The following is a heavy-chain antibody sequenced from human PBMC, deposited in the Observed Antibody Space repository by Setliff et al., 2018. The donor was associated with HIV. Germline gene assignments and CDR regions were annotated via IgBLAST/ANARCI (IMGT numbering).Heavy chain of an antibody. Sequence: PGESLKISCQGSANSFATYWIGWVRQMPGKGLEWMGIIYPDDSYTRYSPSFQGQVTISADKSINTAYLQWSSLKASDTAMYYCARRRSVAGALDYWGQGTLVTVSS. CDR3: ARRRSVAGALDY. J-gene: IGHJ4*02. V-gene: IGHV5-51*01. CDR2: IYPDDSYT. D-gene: IGHD6-19*01. CDR1: ANSFATYW.